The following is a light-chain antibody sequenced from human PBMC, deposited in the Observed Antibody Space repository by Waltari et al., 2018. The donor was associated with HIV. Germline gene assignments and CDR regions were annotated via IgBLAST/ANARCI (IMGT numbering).Light chain of an antibody. CDR2: RDD. CDR1: SSNIGSHY. Sequence: QSVLTQPPSTSGTPGQRVTISCSGSSSNIGSHYVYWYRQLPGTAPKIVIYRDDQRPSGFPVRFAGSKSGTAASLAISGLRSEDEADYFCATWDDSLSGSVFGGGTKLTVL. CDR3: ATWDDSLSGSV. V-gene: IGLV1-47*01. J-gene: IGLJ3*02.